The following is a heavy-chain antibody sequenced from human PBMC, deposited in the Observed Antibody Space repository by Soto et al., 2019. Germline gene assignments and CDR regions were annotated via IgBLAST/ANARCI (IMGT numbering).Heavy chain of an antibody. CDR2: IYYSGST. Sequence: SETLSLTCTVSGGSISSGGYYWSWIRQHPGKGLEWIGYIYYSGSTYYNPSLKSRVTISVDTSKNQFSLKLSSVTAADTAVYYCARKDYDYVWGSYGYFDYWGQGTLVTVSS. V-gene: IGHV4-31*03. CDR1: GGSISSGGYY. D-gene: IGHD3-16*01. J-gene: IGHJ4*02. CDR3: ARKDYDYVWGSYGYFDY.